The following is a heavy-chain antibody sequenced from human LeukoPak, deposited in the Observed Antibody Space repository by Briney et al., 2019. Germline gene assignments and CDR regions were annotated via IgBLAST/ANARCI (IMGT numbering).Heavy chain of an antibody. CDR1: GGSISSYY. J-gene: IGHJ4*02. CDR2: IYYSGST. V-gene: IGHV4-59*08. CDR3: ARQAAANSIDY. Sequence: PSETLSLTCTVSGGSISSYYWSWIRQPPGKGLEWIGYIYYSGSTNYNPSLKSRVTISVDTSKNQFSLKLSSVTAADTAVYYCARQAAANSIDYWGQGTLVTVSS. D-gene: IGHD2-2*01.